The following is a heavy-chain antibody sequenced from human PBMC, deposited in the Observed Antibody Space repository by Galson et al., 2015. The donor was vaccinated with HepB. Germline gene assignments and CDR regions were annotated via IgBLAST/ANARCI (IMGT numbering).Heavy chain of an antibody. V-gene: IGHV3-23*01. Sequence: SLRLSCAASGFTFSSYAMSWVRQAPGKGLEWVSSISDSGGGTYYADSVKGRFTISRDNSKNTLYLQMNSLRVEDTATYYCAKIYGGNSGDYWGQGTLVTVSS. CDR2: ISDSGGGT. D-gene: IGHD4-23*01. CDR1: GFTFSSYA. CDR3: AKIYGGNSGDY. J-gene: IGHJ4*02.